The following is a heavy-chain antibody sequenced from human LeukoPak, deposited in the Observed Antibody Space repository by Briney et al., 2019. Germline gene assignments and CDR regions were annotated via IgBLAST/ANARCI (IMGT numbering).Heavy chain of an antibody. D-gene: IGHD2-2*01. CDR3: ARGVVVPAAGAYYYYGMDV. CDR1: GGSFSGYY. V-gene: IGHV4-34*01. CDR2: INHSGSS. J-gene: IGHJ6*01. Sequence: SETLSLTCAVYGGSFSGYYWSWIRQPPGKGLEWIGEINHSGSSNYNPYLMSRVTISVDTAKNQFFLKLSYVTAADTAVYYCARGVVVPAAGAYYYYGMDVWGQGTTVSVSS.